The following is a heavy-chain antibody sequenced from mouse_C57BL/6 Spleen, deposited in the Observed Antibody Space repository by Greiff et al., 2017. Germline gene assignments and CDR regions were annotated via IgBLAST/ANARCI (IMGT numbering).Heavy chain of an antibody. J-gene: IGHJ3*01. Sequence: EVQLHQSGAELVRPGASVKLSCTASGFNLKDDYMHWVKQRPEQGLEWIGWIDPVNGDTEYASKFQGKATITADTSSYTAYPQLSRLASEDTAVYYCAPSYYSNPAGFAYWGEGSLVSVSA. CDR3: APSYYSNPAGFAY. CDR1: GFNLKDDY. CDR2: IDPVNGDT. V-gene: IGHV14-4*01. D-gene: IGHD2-5*01.